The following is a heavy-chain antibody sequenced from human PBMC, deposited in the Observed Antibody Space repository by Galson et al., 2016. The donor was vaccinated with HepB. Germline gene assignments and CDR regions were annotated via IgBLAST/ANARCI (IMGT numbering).Heavy chain of an antibody. CDR3: ARGPPEDWFPFDY. Sequence: SVKVSCKASGYTFRDYNIHWVRQAPGQGLEWMGWINPNRGGTSYAQKFQGRVTMTRDTSTSTAYMELSGLKSDDMAVYYCARGPPEDWFPFDYWGHGTLVTVSS. D-gene: IGHD3-3*01. CDR2: INPNRGGT. V-gene: IGHV1-2*02. J-gene: IGHJ4*01. CDR1: GYTFRDYN.